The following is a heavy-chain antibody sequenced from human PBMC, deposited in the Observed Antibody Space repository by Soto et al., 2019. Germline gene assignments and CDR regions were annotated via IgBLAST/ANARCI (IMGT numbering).Heavy chain of an antibody. Sequence: SETLSLTCTVSGGSISSGVYYWSWIRQHPGKGLEWIGYIYYSGSTYYNPSLKSRVTISVDTSKNQFSLKLSSVTAADTAVYYCARGYCSSTSCYAPVAPDIDYWGQGTLVTAPQ. V-gene: IGHV4-31*03. CDR3: ARGYCSSTSCYAPVAPDIDY. D-gene: IGHD2-2*01. CDR1: GGSISSGVYY. CDR2: IYYSGST. J-gene: IGHJ4*02.